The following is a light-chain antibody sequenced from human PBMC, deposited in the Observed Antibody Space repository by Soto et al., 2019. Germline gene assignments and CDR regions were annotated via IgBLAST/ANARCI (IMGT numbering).Light chain of an antibody. J-gene: IGKJ5*01. Sequence: DIVLTQSAGTLSLSPGARATLSCRAIQSVSSSYLAWYQQKPGQAPRLLIYGASSRATGIPDRFSGSGSGTDFTLTISRLEPEDFAVYYCQQYGSSPPITFGQGTRLEI. V-gene: IGKV3-20*01. CDR3: QQYGSSPPIT. CDR2: GAS. CDR1: QSVSSSY.